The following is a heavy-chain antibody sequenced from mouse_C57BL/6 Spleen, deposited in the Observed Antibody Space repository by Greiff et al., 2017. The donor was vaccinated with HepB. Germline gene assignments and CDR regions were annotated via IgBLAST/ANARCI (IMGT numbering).Heavy chain of an antibody. CDR2: IDPETGGT. V-gene: IGHV1-15*01. D-gene: IGHD1-1*01. CDR1: GYTFTDYE. J-gene: IGHJ3*01. Sequence: QVQLQQSGAELVRPGASVTLSCKASGYTFTDYEMHWVKQTPVHGLEWIGAIDPETGGTAYNQKSKGKAILTADKSSSTAYMELRSLTSEDSAVYYCTRRWLLLRFAYWGQGTLVTVSA. CDR3: TRRWLLLRFAY.